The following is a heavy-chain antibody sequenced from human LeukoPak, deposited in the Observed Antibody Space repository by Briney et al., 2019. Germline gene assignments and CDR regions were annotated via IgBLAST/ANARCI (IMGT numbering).Heavy chain of an antibody. V-gene: IGHV3-30*18. CDR2: ISYDGSNK. CDR3: AKDGARDGYNYPDH. J-gene: IGHJ4*02. CDR1: GFTFSSYG. Sequence: GGSLRLSCAASGFTFSSYGMHWVRQAPGKGLEWVAVISYDGSNKYYADSVKGRFTISRDNSKNTLCLQMNSLRVEDTAVYYCAKDGARDGYNYPDHWGQGTLVTVSS. D-gene: IGHD5-24*01.